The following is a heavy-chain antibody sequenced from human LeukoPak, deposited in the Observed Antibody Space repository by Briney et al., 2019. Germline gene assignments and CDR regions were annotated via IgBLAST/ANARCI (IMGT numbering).Heavy chain of an antibody. V-gene: IGHV4-34*01. Sequence: TSETLSLTCAVYGGSFSGYYWSWIRQPPGKGLEWIGEINHSGSTNYNPSLKSRVTISVDTSKNQFSLKLSSVTAADTAVYYCARTRRVVAGVFDYWGQGTLVTVSS. CDR2: INHSGST. J-gene: IGHJ4*02. CDR1: GGSFSGYY. D-gene: IGHD2-15*01. CDR3: ARTRRVVAGVFDY.